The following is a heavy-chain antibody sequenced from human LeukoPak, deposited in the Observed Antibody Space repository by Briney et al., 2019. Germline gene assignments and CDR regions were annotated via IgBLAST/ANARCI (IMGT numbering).Heavy chain of an antibody. J-gene: IGHJ6*02. D-gene: IGHD3-10*01. V-gene: IGHV1-2*04. CDR2: INPNSGGT. Sequence: ASVKVSCKASGYTFTGYYMHWVRQAPGQGLEWMGWINPNSGGTNYVQKFQGWVTMTRDTSISTAYMELSRLRSDDTAVYYCARDSRFGESYYYYYGMDVWGQGTTVTVSS. CDR1: GYTFTGYY. CDR3: ARDSRFGESYYYYYGMDV.